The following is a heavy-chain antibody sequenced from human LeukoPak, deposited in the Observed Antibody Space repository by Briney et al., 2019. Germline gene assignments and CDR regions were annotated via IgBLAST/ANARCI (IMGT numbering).Heavy chain of an antibody. D-gene: IGHD6-19*01. CDR2: IYHSGST. V-gene: IGHV4-38-2*02. CDR3: ARGIAVAGTFFVY. J-gene: IGHJ4*02. Sequence: PSETLSLTCTVSGYSISSGYYWGWIRQPPGKGLEWIGSIYHSGSTNYNPSLKSRVTISVDTSKNQFSLKLSSVTAANTAVYYCARGIAVAGTFFVYWGQGTLVTVSS. CDR1: GYSISSGYY.